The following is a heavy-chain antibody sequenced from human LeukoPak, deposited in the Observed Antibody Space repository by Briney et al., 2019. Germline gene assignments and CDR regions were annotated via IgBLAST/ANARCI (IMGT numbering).Heavy chain of an antibody. V-gene: IGHV3-53*01. D-gene: IGHD3-22*01. J-gene: IGHJ3*02. Sequence: GGSLRLSCAASGFTVSSNHMSWVRQAPGKGLEWVSVIYSAGSTYYADSVKGRFTISRDSSKNTLYLQMNSLRAEDTAIYYCARDLGRYDSNQGPLDAFDIWGQGTMVTVSS. CDR3: ARDLGRYDSNQGPLDAFDI. CDR1: GFTVSSNH. CDR2: IYSAGST.